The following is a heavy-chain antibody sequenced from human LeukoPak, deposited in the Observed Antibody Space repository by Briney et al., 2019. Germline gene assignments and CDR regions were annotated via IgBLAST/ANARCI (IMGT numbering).Heavy chain of an antibody. CDR1: GGSISSDY. CDR2: IYYIGST. D-gene: IGHD6-19*01. CDR3: ARQKDSGWAYYFDY. V-gene: IGHV4-59*08. Sequence: SETLSLTCTVSGGSISSDYWSWIRQSPGKGLEWIGYIYYIGSTNHNPSLDSRVRISIDRSKNQFSLKLSSVTAADTAVYYCARQKDSGWAYYFDYWGQGALVTVSS. J-gene: IGHJ4*02.